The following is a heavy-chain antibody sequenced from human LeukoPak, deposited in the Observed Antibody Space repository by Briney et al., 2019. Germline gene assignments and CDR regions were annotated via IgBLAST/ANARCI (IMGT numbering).Heavy chain of an antibody. V-gene: IGHV3-7*01. CDR1: GFTFSSYW. J-gene: IGHJ4*02. Sequence: PGGSLSLSCVASGFTFSSYWMSWVRQAPGKGLEWVANIKPDGSEKYYVDSVKGRFTISRDNAKNSLYLQMNSLRAEDTAVYYCVRDLTFWPGRWGQGTLVTVSS. CDR2: IKPDGSEK. D-gene: IGHD3-3*01. CDR3: VRDLTFWPGR.